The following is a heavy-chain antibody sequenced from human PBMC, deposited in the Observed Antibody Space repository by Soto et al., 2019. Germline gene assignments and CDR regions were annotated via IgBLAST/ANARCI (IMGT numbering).Heavy chain of an antibody. CDR3: ARGHSSSWNFSFDD. D-gene: IGHD6-13*01. Sequence: SETLSLTCAVYGGSFSGYYWSWIRQPPGKGLEWIGEINHSGSTNYNPSLKSRVTISVDTSKNQFSLKLSSVTAADTAVYYCARGHSSSWNFSFDDWGQGTLVTVSS. J-gene: IGHJ4*02. V-gene: IGHV4-34*01. CDR2: INHSGST. CDR1: GGSFSGYY.